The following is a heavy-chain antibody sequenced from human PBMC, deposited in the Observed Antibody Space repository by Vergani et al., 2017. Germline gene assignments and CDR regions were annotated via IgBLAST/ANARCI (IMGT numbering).Heavy chain of an antibody. D-gene: IGHD2-2*02. Sequence: QVQLQQWGAGLLKPSETLSLTCAVYGGSFSAYYWTWIRQPPGKGLEWIGEINHSGSTNYNPSLESRVTISVDTSKNQFSLRLSSVTAADTAVYYCATIGYRRWGYYFDYWGQGILVTVSS. CDR3: ATIGYRRWGYYFDY. CDR2: INHSGST. J-gene: IGHJ4*02. CDR1: GGSFSAYY. V-gene: IGHV4-34*01.